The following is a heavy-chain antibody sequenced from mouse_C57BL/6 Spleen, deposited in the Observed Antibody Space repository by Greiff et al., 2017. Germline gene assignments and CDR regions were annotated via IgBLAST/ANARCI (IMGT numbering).Heavy chain of an antibody. CDR1: GYTFTDYY. J-gene: IGHJ3*01. Sequence: EVKLQQSGPELVKPGASVKISCKASGYTFTDYYMNWVKQSHGKSLEWIGDINPNNGGTSYNQKFKGKATLTVDKSSSTAYMELRSLTSEDSAVYYWARCLPGFAYWGQGTLVTVSA. V-gene: IGHV1-26*01. CDR3: ARCLPGFAY. CDR2: INPNNGGT.